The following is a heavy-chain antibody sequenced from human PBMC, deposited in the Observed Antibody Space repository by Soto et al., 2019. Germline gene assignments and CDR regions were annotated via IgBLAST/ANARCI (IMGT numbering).Heavy chain of an antibody. CDR2: IFYSGIT. Sequence: QVQLQESGPGLVKPSETLSLTCTVSGGSITSYYWSWIRQPPGQGLEWVGYIFYSGITNYNPSLKSRVTISVDTSKNQCSLKLSSVTAADTAVYYCARGGAPYNWFDPWGQGTLVTVSS. D-gene: IGHD3-16*01. J-gene: IGHJ5*02. CDR3: ARGGAPYNWFDP. CDR1: GGSITSYY. V-gene: IGHV4-59*01.